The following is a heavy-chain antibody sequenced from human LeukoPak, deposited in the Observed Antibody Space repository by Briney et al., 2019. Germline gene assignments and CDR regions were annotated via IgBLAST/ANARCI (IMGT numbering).Heavy chain of an antibody. Sequence: QSGGSLRLSCAASGFTFSSYWMHWVRQAPGKGLDWVAVVKHDESYVSYAPSVKGRFTISRDNSKNTVVLQMNSLNGDDTAIYYCARQSLGASGLDSWGQGMLVTVS. V-gene: IGHV3-30*03. CDR3: ARQSLGASGLDS. D-gene: IGHD1-26*01. J-gene: IGHJ4*02. CDR1: GFTFSSYW. CDR2: VKHDESYV.